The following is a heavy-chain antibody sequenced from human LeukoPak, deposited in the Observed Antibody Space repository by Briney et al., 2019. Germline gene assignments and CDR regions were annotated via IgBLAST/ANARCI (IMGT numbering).Heavy chain of an antibody. Sequence: GRSLRLSCAASGFTFSSYGMHWVRQAPGKGLEWVAVIWYDGSNKYYADSVKGRFTISRDNSKNTLYLQMNSLRAEDTAVYYCARDFTTSPDTAIVFDYWGQGTLVTVSS. J-gene: IGHJ4*02. CDR3: ARDFTTSPDTAIVFDY. V-gene: IGHV3-33*01. D-gene: IGHD5-18*01. CDR2: IWYDGSNK. CDR1: GFTFSSYG.